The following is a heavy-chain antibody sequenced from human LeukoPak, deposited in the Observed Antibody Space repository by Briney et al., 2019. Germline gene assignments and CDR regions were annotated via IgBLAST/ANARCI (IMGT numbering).Heavy chain of an antibody. J-gene: IGHJ6*02. Sequence: PGGSLRLSCAASGFTVSSNYMSWVRQAPGNGLEWVSVIYSGGRTYYADSVKGRFTISRDNSKHTLYLQMNSLRAEDTAVYYCARLGDDYYGMDVWGQGTTVNVSS. CDR2: IYSGGRT. V-gene: IGHV3-53*01. CDR3: ARLGDDYYGMDV. D-gene: IGHD2-21*02. CDR1: GFTVSSNY.